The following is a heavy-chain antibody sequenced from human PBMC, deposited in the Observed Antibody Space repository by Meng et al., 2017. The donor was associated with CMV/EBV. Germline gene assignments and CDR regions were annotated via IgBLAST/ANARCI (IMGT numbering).Heavy chain of an antibody. CDR2: MNPNSGNT. V-gene: IGHV1-8*03. D-gene: IGHD6-6*01. CDR1: GYTFTSYD. CDR3: ASGSSGDSSSSGFFDY. Sequence: ASVKVSCKASGYTFTSYDINWVRQATGQGLEWMGWMNPNSGNTGYAQKFQGRVTITRNTSISTAYMELSSLRSEDTAVYYCASGSSGDSSSSGFFDYWGQGTLVTAPQ. J-gene: IGHJ4*02.